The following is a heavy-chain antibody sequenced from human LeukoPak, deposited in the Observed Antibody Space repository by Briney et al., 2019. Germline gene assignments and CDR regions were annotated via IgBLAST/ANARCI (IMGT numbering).Heavy chain of an antibody. CDR3: ARAIAPYDSSGTGDY. J-gene: IGHJ4*02. CDR2: INPNSGGT. Sequence: ASVKVSCKASGYTFTGYYMHWVRQAPGQGLEWMGRINPNSGGTNYAQKFQGRVTMTRDTSISTAYMEPSRLRSDDTAVYYCARAIAPYDSSGTGDYWGQGTLVTVSS. CDR1: GYTFTGYY. D-gene: IGHD3-22*01. V-gene: IGHV1-2*06.